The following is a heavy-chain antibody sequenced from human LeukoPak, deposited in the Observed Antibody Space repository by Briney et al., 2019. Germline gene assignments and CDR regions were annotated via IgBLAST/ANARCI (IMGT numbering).Heavy chain of an antibody. Sequence: GESLKISCKGSGYSFTSYWIGWVRRMPGKGLEWMGIIYPGDSDTRYSPSFQGQVTISADKSISTAYLQWSSLKASDTAMYYCARIDTKDYYDSSGTPVLYFDYWGQGTLVTVSS. CDR3: ARIDTKDYYDSSGTPVLYFDY. J-gene: IGHJ4*02. CDR2: IYPGDSDT. V-gene: IGHV5-51*01. D-gene: IGHD3-22*01. CDR1: GYSFTSYW.